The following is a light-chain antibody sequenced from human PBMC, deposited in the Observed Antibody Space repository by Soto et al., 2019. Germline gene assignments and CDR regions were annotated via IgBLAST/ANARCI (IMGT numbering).Light chain of an antibody. J-gene: IGLJ2*01. CDR2: DNN. Sequence: QSVLTQPPSVSAAPGQKVTISCSGSSSNIENNYVSWYQQLPGTAPKLLIYDNNKRASGIPDRFSGSKSGTSATLAITGLQTGDEADYYCGAWDSSLSVRVFGGGTKLTVL. V-gene: IGLV1-51*01. CDR1: SSNIENNY. CDR3: GAWDSSLSVRV.